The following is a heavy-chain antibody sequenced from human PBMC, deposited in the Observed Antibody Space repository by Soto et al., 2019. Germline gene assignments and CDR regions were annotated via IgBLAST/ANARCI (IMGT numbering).Heavy chain of an antibody. J-gene: IGHJ5*02. CDR1: GGTFSSYT. CDR3: ARDRGPSSGYYPYWFDP. D-gene: IGHD3-22*01. Sequence: QVQLVQSGAEVKKPGSSVKVSCKASGGTFSSYTISWVRQAPGQGLEWMGRIIPILGIANYAQKFQGRVRITADKATSTAYMEPSSLRSEDTAVYYCARDRGPSSGYYPYWFDPWGQGTLVTVSS. CDR2: IIPILGIA. V-gene: IGHV1-69*08.